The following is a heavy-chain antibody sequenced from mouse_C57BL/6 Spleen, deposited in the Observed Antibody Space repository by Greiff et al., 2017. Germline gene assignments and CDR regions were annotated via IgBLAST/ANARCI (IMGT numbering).Heavy chain of an antibody. CDR2: INPSSGYT. V-gene: IGHV1-7*01. J-gene: IGHJ3*01. CDR1: GYTFTSYW. Sequence: VQLQQSGAELAKPGASVKLSCKASGYTFTSYWMHWVKQRPGQGLEWIGYINPSSGYTKYNQKFKDKATLTADKSSSTAYMQLSSLTYEDSAVYYCAPSYYSSYAGFAYWGQGTLVTVSA. D-gene: IGHD2-5*01. CDR3: APSYYSSYAGFAY.